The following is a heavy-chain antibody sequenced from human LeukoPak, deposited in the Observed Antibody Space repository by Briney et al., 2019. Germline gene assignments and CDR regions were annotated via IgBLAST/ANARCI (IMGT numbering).Heavy chain of an antibody. CDR2: INAGSGNT. J-gene: IGHJ6*04. CDR1: GYTFTRYA. CDR3: ARELTVTTPPYYYYYGRDV. V-gene: IGHV1-3*01. D-gene: IGHD4-17*01. Sequence: ASVKVSCKASGYTFTRYAMHWVRQAPGQRVEWMGCINAGSGNTKYSQKFQGRVTITRDTSASTAYMELSSLRTEDTAVYYCARELTVTTPPYYYYYGRDVWGKGTTVTVSS.